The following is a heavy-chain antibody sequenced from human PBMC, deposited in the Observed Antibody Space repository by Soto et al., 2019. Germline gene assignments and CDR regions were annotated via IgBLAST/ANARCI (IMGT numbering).Heavy chain of an antibody. CDR3: ARAEREITPTHHDY. Sequence: SETLSLTCTVSGGSISSGGYYWSWIRQHPGKGLEWIGYIYYSGSTYYNPSLKSRVAISVDTSKNQFSLKLSSVTAADTAVYYCARAEREITPTHHDYWGQGTLVTVSS. V-gene: IGHV4-31*03. D-gene: IGHD1-1*01. CDR2: IYYSGST. J-gene: IGHJ4*02. CDR1: GGSISSGGYY.